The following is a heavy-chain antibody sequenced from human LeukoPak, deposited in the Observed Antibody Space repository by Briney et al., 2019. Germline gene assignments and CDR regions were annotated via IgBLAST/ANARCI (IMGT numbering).Heavy chain of an antibody. CDR3: ARGVRDHDILNY. D-gene: IGHD3-9*01. J-gene: IGHJ4*02. V-gene: IGHV4-34*01. CDR1: GGSFSGYY. CDR2: INHSGST. Sequence: PSETLSLTCAVYGGSFSGYYWSWIRQPPGKGLEWIGEINHSGSTNYNPSLKSRVTLSVDTSKNQFSLKLSSVTAADTAVYYCARGVRDHDILNYWGQGTLVTVSS.